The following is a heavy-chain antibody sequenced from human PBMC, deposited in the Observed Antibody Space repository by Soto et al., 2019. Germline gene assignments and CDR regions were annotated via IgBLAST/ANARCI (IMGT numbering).Heavy chain of an antibody. Sequence: GSLRLSCAASGFTFSNAWINWVRQAPGKGLEWVGRIKSKTDGGTPDYAAPVKGRFAISRDDSKNMVYLQMNSLKTEDPGIYYCTTDSYSSIIIVRFDYWGHGTLVTVSS. V-gene: IGHV3-15*07. D-gene: IGHD1-26*01. CDR2: IKSKTDGGTP. J-gene: IGHJ4*01. CDR1: GFTFSNAW. CDR3: TTDSYSSIIIVRFDY.